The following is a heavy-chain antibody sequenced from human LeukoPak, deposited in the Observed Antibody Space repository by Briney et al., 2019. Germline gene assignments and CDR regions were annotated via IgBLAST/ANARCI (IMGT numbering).Heavy chain of an antibody. D-gene: IGHD4-11*01. V-gene: IGHV3-21*01. CDR2: ISSSSSYI. CDR1: GFTFSSYS. Sequence: PGGSLRLSCAASGFTFSSYSMNWVRQAPGKGLEWVSSISSSSSYIYYADSVKGRFTISRDNAKNSLCLQMNSLRAEDTAVYYCATHYSKGTFGYWGQGTLVTVSS. CDR3: ATHYSKGTFGY. J-gene: IGHJ4*02.